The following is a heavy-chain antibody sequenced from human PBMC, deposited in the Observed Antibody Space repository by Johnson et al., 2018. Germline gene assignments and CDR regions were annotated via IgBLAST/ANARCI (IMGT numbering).Heavy chain of an antibody. CDR1: GFTFSSCG. Sequence: VQLVQSGGGVVQPGRSLRLSCAASGFTFSSCGMHWVRQAPGKGLEWISYISGSGSIIYYTDSVKGRFTISRDNTKNSLYLQMNSLRAEDTAMYYCARLHQWVLDYWGQGTLGTVSS. J-gene: IGHJ4*02. CDR3: ARLHQWVLDY. D-gene: IGHD2-8*01. CDR2: ISGSGSII. V-gene: IGHV3-48*04.